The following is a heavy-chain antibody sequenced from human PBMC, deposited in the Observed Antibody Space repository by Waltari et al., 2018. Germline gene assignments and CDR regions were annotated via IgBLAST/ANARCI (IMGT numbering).Heavy chain of an antibody. J-gene: IGHJ3*01. D-gene: IGHD3-16*01. V-gene: IGHV3-53*02. CDR2: IYGGGGA. CDR3: ATLGAYLGAFEV. CDR1: EFIVRNNY. Sequence: EVQLVETGGALIHPGGSLRLSCAASEFIVRNNYMAWVRQAPGKGVEWVSVIYGGGGADSADSVRGRFTISRDNSKNTLYLEMNALRPDDTAVYYCATLGAYLGAFEVWGRGTMVTVSS.